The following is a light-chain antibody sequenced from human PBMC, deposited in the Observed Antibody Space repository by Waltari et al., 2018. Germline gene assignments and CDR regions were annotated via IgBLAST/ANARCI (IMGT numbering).Light chain of an antibody. J-gene: IGLJ3*02. Sequence: QSVLSQPPSASGTPGQRVTISCAGRASNIGNNVVNWYQQVPGKAPKLLIYGSELRPSGVPARFSASKSGTSASLAISGLQSEDEADYYCAAWDDSLNGHWVFGGGTKVTV. CDR2: GSE. V-gene: IGLV1-44*01. CDR1: ASNIGNNV. CDR3: AAWDDSLNGHWV.